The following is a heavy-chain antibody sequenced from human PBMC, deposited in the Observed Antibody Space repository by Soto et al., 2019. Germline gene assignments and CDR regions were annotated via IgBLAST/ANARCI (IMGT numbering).Heavy chain of an antibody. D-gene: IGHD2-15*01. CDR3: ARANVGPPGGGSWTMPFDF. CDR1: GGSVSNYY. V-gene: IGHV4-4*07. J-gene: IGHJ4*02. Sequence: QVQLQESGPGLVKPSDTLSLTCSVSGGSVSNYYWSWFRQPAGQGLEWIGRIYTGGSTTYNPSLKSRDTLSVDTSKNQFSLMLTSVTAADTAVYYCARANVGPPGGGSWTMPFDFWGQGTLVTVSS. CDR2: IYTGGST.